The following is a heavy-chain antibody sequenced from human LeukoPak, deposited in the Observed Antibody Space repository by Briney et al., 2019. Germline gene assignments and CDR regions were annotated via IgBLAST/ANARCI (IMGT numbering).Heavy chain of an antibody. CDR1: GFTLSSYA. CDR2: ISGSGGST. D-gene: IGHD3-10*01. V-gene: IGHV3-23*01. J-gene: IGHJ3*02. CDR3: AEEFSPVRGVIRGAFDI. Sequence: LSGGSLRLSCAASGFTLSSYAMSWVRQAPGKGLEWVSAISGSGGSTYYADSVKGRFTISRDNSKNTLYLQMNSLRAEDTAVYYCAEEFSPVRGVIRGAFDIWGQGTMVTVSS.